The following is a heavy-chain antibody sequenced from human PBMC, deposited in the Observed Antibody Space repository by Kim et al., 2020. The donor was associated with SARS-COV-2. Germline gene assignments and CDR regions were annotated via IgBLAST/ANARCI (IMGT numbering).Heavy chain of an antibody. Sequence: SETLSLTCTVSGGSISSGGYYWSWIRQHPGKGLEWIGYINYSGSTYYNPSLKSRVTISVDTSKNQFSLKLSSVTAADTAGYYCARVGSGEWVGDLLHIDYWGQGTLVTVSS. CDR3: ARVGSGEWVGDLLHIDY. CDR1: GGSISSGGYY. D-gene: IGHD3-10*01. J-gene: IGHJ4*02. CDR2: INYSGST. V-gene: IGHV4-31*03.